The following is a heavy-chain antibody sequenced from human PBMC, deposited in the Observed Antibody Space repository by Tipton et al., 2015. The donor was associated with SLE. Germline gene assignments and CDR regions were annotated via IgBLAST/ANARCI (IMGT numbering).Heavy chain of an antibody. CDR3: ARGRDCCAFDI. D-gene: IGHD2-21*02. V-gene: IGHV4-34*01. CDR1: GGSFSGYQ. J-gene: IGHJ3*02. Sequence: TLSLTCAVYGGSFSGYQWSWIRQFPGKGPEWIGEINHSGSTHYNPPLKSRVTLSVDPSKNQFSLKLSSVTAADTAVYYCARGRDCCAFDIWGQGTMVTVSS. CDR2: INHSGST.